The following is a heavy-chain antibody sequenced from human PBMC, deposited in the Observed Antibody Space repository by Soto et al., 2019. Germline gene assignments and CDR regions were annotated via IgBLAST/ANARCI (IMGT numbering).Heavy chain of an antibody. CDR2: ISYDGSNK. V-gene: IGHV3-30*18. CDR3: AKDLTMIVVVLDY. CDR1: GFTFSSYG. J-gene: IGHJ4*02. D-gene: IGHD3-22*01. Sequence: GGSLRLSCAASGFTFSSYGMHWVRQAPGKGLEWVAVISYDGSNKYYADSVRGRFTISRDNSKNTLYLQMNSLRAEDTAVYYCAKDLTMIVVVLDYWGQGTLVTVSS.